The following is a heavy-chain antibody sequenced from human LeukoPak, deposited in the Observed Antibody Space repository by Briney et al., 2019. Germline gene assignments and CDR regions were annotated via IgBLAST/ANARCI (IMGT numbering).Heavy chain of an antibody. CDR1: GGTFSSYA. CDR2: IIPIFGTA. V-gene: IGHV1-69*05. J-gene: IGHJ6*03. Sequence: ASVKVSCKASGGTFSSYAISWVRQAPGQGLEWMGGIIPIFGTANYAQKLQGRVTMTTDTSTSTAYMELRSLRSDDTAVYYCARESSWSYYMDVWGKGTTVTVSS. CDR3: ARESSWSYYMDV. D-gene: IGHD6-13*01.